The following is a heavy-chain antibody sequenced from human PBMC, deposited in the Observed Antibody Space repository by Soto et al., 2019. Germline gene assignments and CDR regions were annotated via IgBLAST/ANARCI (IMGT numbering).Heavy chain of an antibody. CDR2: INHSGST. CDR1: GGSFSGYY. Sequence: SETLSLTCAVYGGSFSGYYWSWIRQPPGKGLEWIEEINHSGSTNYNPSLKSRVTISVDTSKNQFSLKLSSVTAADTAVYYCARFPLWDSSGSIDYWGQGTLVTVSS. D-gene: IGHD3-22*01. J-gene: IGHJ4*02. CDR3: ARFPLWDSSGSIDY. V-gene: IGHV4-34*01.